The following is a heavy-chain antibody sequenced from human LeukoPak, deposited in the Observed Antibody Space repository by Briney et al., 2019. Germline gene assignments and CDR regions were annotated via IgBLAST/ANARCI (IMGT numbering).Heavy chain of an antibody. CDR3: ARVGFHPYNWFDP. Sequence: SVKVSCKASGGTFSSYAISWVRQAPGQGLEWMGRIIPILGIANYAQKFQGRVTITADKSTSTAYMELSSLRSEDTAVYYCARVGFHPYNWFDPWGQGTLVTVSS. V-gene: IGHV1-69*04. J-gene: IGHJ5*02. D-gene: IGHD1-26*01. CDR2: IIPILGIA. CDR1: GGTFSSYA.